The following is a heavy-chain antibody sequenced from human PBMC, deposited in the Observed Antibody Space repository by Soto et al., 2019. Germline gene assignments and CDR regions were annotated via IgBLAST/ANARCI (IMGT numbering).Heavy chain of an antibody. CDR3: ARPGLVATTYYYFDY. J-gene: IGHJ4*02. V-gene: IGHV4-39*01. D-gene: IGHD5-12*01. Sequence: PSETLSLTCTVSGGSISSSSYYWGWIRQPPGKGLEWIGSIYYSGYTYYNPSLKSRVTISVDTSKNQFSLKLSSVTAADTAVYYCARPGLVATTYYYFDYWGQGTLVTVSS. CDR2: IYYSGYT. CDR1: GGSISSSSYY.